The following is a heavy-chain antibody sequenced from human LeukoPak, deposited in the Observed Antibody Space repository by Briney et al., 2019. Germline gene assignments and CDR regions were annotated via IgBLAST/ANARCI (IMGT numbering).Heavy chain of an antibody. CDR3: ASGATISASGYFDY. D-gene: IGHD5-24*01. Sequence: SETLSLTGAVYEGSFRTYYWSWIRQSPGKGLEWIAEINHRGDTNYNPSVKSRVTISVDTSKNQFSLKITSLTAADTAVYYCASGATISASGYFDYWGQGTLVTVSS. CDR1: EGSFRTYY. J-gene: IGHJ4*03. CDR2: INHRGDT. V-gene: IGHV4-34*01.